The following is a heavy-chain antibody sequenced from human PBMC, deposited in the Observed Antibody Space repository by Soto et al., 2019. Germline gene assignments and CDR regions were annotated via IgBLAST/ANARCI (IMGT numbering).Heavy chain of an antibody. D-gene: IGHD4-17*01. V-gene: IGHV3-7*04. CDR2: IKQDGSVK. CDR1: GFTFSNTW. CDR3: ARLWTTVTCYY. Sequence: EVQLVESGGGLVQPGGSLRLACTASGFTFSNTWMSWVRQTPGKGLECVANIKQDGSVKNYVDSVKGRVTISRDNAKNSLYLQMNSLRAEDTAVHYCARLWTTVTCYYLGRGTLVTVSS. J-gene: IGHJ4*02.